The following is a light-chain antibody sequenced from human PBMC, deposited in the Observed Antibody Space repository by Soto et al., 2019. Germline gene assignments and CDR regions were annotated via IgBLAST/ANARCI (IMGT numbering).Light chain of an antibody. Sequence: DIQMTQSPSSLSASVGDRVTITCRASQSIRSYLNWYQQKPGKAPNLLIYDASNLQSGVPSRFSGGGSGTDFTLSISSLQPEYFATYYCQQSYGTLYTFGQGTKLEIK. CDR2: DAS. J-gene: IGKJ2*01. CDR1: QSIRSY. V-gene: IGKV1-39*01. CDR3: QQSYGTLYT.